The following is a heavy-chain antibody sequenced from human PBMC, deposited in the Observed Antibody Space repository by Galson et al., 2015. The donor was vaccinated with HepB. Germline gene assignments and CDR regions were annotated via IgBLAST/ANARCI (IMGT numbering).Heavy chain of an antibody. Sequence: SVKVSCKASGGTFSSYAISWVRQAPGQGLEWMGGIIPIFGTANYAQKFQGRVTITADESTSTAYMELSSLRSEDTAVYYCAREVGAVAGTGIGYWGQGTLVTVSS. CDR1: GGTFSSYA. CDR2: IIPIFGTA. D-gene: IGHD6-19*01. V-gene: IGHV1-69*13. CDR3: AREVGAVAGTGIGY. J-gene: IGHJ4*02.